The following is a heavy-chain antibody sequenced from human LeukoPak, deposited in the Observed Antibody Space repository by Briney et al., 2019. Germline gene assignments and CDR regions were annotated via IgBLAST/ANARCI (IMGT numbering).Heavy chain of an antibody. Sequence: SETLSLTCTVSGGSITSSSYYWGWIRQSPGKGLEWIGSIYYSGQTYYNTSLRSRVTIFVDTSKNQFSVKLNSVSAADTAVYYCARLCYDDIWGSYPDHFDYWGQGTLVTVSS. CDR1: GGSITSSSYY. J-gene: IGHJ4*02. V-gene: IGHV4-39*01. CDR3: ARLCYDDIWGSYPDHFDY. CDR2: IYYSGQT. D-gene: IGHD3-16*02.